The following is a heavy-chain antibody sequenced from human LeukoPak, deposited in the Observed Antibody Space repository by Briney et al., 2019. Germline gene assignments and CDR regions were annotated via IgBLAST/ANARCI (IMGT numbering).Heavy chain of an antibody. CDR2: FSGTSTN. CDR1: GFAFNFYA. CDR3: AKLKQWQPQRYFFEY. D-gene: IGHD6-19*01. Sequence: PGGSLRLSCAASGFAFNFYAMSWVRQAPGKGLEWVSTFSGTSTNSYADAVKGRVTISRDNSKNTLYLQMNSLRAEDTAVYYCAKLKQWQPQRYFFEYWGQGALVTVAS. V-gene: IGHV3-23*01. J-gene: IGHJ4*02.